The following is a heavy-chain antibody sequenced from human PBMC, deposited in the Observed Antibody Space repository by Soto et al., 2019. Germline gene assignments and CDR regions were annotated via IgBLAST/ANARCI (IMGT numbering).Heavy chain of an antibody. J-gene: IGHJ3*02. CDR1: GFTFSNAW. V-gene: IGHV3-15*07. Sequence: GGSLRLSCAASGFTFSNAWMNWVRQAPGKGLEWVGRIKSKTDGGTTDYAAPVKGRFTISRDDSKNTLYLQMNSLKTEDTAVYYCTTLAAMIVVFGDLAFDIWGQGTMVTVSS. D-gene: IGHD3-22*01. CDR3: TTLAAMIVVFGDLAFDI. CDR2: IKSKTDGGTT.